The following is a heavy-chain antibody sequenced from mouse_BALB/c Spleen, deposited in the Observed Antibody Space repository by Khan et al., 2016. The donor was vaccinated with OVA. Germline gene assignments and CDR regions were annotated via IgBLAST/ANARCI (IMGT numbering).Heavy chain of an antibody. CDR1: GFSLTSCG. CDR3: ARQVYPGYFDV. CDR2: IWSDGRT. V-gene: IGHV2-6-1*01. Sequence: QVQLKESGPGPVAPSQSLSITCTISGFSLTSCGVHWVRQPAGKGLEWLVVIWSDGRTTYNSALKSRLSISKDNSKSQVFLKVNSLQTDDTAIYYCARQVYPGYFDVWGAGTTVTVSS. D-gene: IGHD2-1*01. J-gene: IGHJ1*01.